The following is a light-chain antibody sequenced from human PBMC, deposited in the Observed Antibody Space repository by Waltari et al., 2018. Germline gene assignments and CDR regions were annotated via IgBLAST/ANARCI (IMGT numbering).Light chain of an antibody. CDR3: RQYQSFWT. CDR1: QSISTW. V-gene: IGKV1-5*03. J-gene: IGKJ1*01. Sequence: IQMTQSPSTLSASVGDRVTITCRASQSISTWLAWYQQKPGKAPELLIYNASSLENGVPSRFSGTGSETEFTLTIRRPQPDDFATYYCRQYQSFWTFGQGTKVEIK. CDR2: NAS.